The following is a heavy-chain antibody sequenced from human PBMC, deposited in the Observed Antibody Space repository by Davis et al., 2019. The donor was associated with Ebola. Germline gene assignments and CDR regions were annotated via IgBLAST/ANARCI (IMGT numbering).Heavy chain of an antibody. J-gene: IGHJ4*02. CDR1: GDSVAGGSGG. CDR3: ARGWLRGYLDY. Sequence: HSQTLSLTCAISGDSVAGGSGGWNWIRQSPSRGLEWLGRTYYNSKWYNDYALSVKSRITINPDTSKNQFSLQLNSVTPEDTAVYYCARGWLRGYLDYWGQGTLVTVSS. D-gene: IGHD3-3*01. CDR2: TYYNSKWYN. V-gene: IGHV6-1*01.